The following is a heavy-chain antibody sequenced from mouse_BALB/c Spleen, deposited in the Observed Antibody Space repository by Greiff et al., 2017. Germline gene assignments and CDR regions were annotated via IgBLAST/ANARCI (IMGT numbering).Heavy chain of an antibody. D-gene: IGHD1-1*01. CDR2: ISSGSSTI. Sequence: EVMLVESGGGLVQPGGSRKLSCAASGFTFSSFGMHWVRQAPEKGLEWVAYISSGSSTIYYADTVKGRFTISRDNPKNTLFLQMTSLRSEDTAMYYCARYGYYGSSYAMDYWGQGTLVTVSS. V-gene: IGHV5-17*02. J-gene: IGHJ4*01. CDR3: ARYGYYGSSYAMDY. CDR1: GFTFSSFG.